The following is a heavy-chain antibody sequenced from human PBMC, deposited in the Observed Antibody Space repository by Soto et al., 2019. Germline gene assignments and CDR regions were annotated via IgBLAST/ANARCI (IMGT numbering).Heavy chain of an antibody. D-gene: IGHD3-10*01. V-gene: IGHV3-30-3*01. CDR1: GFTFSSYA. J-gene: IGHJ6*02. CDR2: VSYDGNYK. CDR3: ARDGRDYGSGTYIYYYFYDMDV. Sequence: GGSLRLSCAASGFTFSSYALHWVRRAPGKGLEWVAVVSYDGNYKYYGDSVKGRFTISRDSSNNTLYLQMNNLRTEDTAMYYCARDGRDYGSGTYIYYYFYDMDVWGQGTTVTVSS.